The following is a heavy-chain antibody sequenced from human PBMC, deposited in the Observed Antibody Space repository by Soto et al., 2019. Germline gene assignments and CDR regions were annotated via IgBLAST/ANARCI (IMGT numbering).Heavy chain of an antibody. V-gene: IGHV5-51*01. CDR3: VRLLTVADPRGWFDT. J-gene: IGHJ5*02. CDR2: IYPRDSDT. D-gene: IGHD6-19*01. CDR1: GYNFATDW. Sequence: GESLKISCKGSGYNFATDWIGWVRQMPGKGLEWMAIIYPRDSDTRYSPSFQGQVIISVDKSINTAFLQWSSLKASDAAIYYCVRLLTVADPRGWFDTWGQGTQVTVSS.